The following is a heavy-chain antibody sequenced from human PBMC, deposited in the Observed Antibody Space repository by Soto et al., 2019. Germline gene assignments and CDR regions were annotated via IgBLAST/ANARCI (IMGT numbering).Heavy chain of an antibody. CDR1: GFTFSSYA. D-gene: IGHD1-26*01. CDR3: ARGPSREGAGDFDY. CDR2: ISYDGSNK. V-gene: IGHV3-30-3*01. J-gene: IGHJ4*02. Sequence: QVQLVESGGGVVQPGRSLRLSCAASGFTFSSYAMHWVRQAPGKGLEWVAVISYDGSNKYYADSVKGRFTISRDNSKNTLYLQMNSLRAEDTAVYYCARGPSREGAGDFDYWGQGTLVTVSS.